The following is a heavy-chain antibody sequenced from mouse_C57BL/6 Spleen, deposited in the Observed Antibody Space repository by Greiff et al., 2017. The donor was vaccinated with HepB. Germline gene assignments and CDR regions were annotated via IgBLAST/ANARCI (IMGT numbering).Heavy chain of an antibody. CDR2: IWSGGST. J-gene: IGHJ1*03. Sequence: VKVVESGPGLVQPSQSLSITCTVSGFSFTSYGVHWVRQSPGKGLEWLGVIWSGGSTDYNAAFISRLSISKDNSKSQVFFKMNSLQADDTAIYYCASPPPTGTAWYFDVWGTGTTVTVSS. D-gene: IGHD4-1*02. CDR1: GFSFTSYG. V-gene: IGHV2-2*01. CDR3: ASPPPTGTAWYFDV.